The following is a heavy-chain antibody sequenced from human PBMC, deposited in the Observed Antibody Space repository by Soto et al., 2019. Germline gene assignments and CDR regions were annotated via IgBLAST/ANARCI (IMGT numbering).Heavy chain of an antibody. D-gene: IGHD2-15*01. CDR3: ARAHAPTLPFDY. J-gene: IGHJ4*01. CDR1: GGSMRNVY. V-gene: IGHV4-59*01. CDR2: IFHSGNA. Sequence: ETLSLTCTVSGGSMRNVYWSWIRQPPGKRLEWIGFIFHSGNAKYNPSLKSRVTIPIDTSKSQFSLSLDSVTAADTAVYFCARAHAPTLPFDYWGLGTLVTVSS.